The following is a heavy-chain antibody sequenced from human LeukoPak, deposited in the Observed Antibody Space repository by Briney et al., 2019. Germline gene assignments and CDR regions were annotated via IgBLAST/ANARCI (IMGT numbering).Heavy chain of an antibody. J-gene: IGHJ6*03. V-gene: IGHV3-9*01. D-gene: IGHD1-7*01. CDR3: AKDINAGTRYYYYMDV. Sequence: GGSLRLSCAASGFTFDDYAMHCVRQAPGEGLEWDSGISWNSDNIGYADSVKGRFTISRDNAKNSLYLQMNSLRAEDTALYYCAKDINAGTRYYYYMDVWGKGTTVTVSS. CDR1: GFTFDDYA. CDR2: ISWNSDNI.